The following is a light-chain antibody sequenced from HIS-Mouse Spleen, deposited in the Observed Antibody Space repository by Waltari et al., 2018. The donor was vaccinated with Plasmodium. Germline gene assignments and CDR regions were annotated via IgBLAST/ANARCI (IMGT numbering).Light chain of an antibody. CDR3: NSRDSSGNVV. Sequence: SSELPQDPSELSGALGQTVRITCQGDSLRGASVSRYQQKPVQAPVLVIYGKNKRPSGIPDRFSGSSSGNTASLTITGAQAEDEADYYCNSRDSSGNVVFGGGTKLTVL. J-gene: IGLJ2*01. CDR1: SLRGAS. CDR2: GKN. V-gene: IGLV3-19*01.